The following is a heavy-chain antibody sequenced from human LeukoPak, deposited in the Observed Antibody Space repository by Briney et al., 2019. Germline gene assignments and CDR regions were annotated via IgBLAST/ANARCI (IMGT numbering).Heavy chain of an antibody. J-gene: IGHJ3*02. CDR1: GYTFTSYG. D-gene: IGHD3-22*01. Sequence: ASVKVSCKASGYTFTSYGISWVRQAPGQGLEWMGWISAYNGNTNYAQKLQGRVTMATDTSTSTVYMELRSLRSDDTAVYYCARDEYYYDSSGYHDAFDIWGQGTMVTVSS. V-gene: IGHV1-18*01. CDR3: ARDEYYYDSSGYHDAFDI. CDR2: ISAYNGNT.